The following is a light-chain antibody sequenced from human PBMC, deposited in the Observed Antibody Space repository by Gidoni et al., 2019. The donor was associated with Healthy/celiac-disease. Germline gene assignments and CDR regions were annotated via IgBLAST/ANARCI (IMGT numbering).Light chain of an antibody. CDR1: QIISSY. CDR2: AAS. V-gene: IGKV1-39*01. CDR3: QQSYSTPFT. Sequence: DLQMTQSPSSLSASLGDRVTITCRASQIISSYLNWYQQKPGKAPKLLIYAASSLQSGVPSRFSGSGSGTDFTLTISSLQPEDFATYYCQQSYSTPFTFGPGTKVDIK. J-gene: IGKJ3*01.